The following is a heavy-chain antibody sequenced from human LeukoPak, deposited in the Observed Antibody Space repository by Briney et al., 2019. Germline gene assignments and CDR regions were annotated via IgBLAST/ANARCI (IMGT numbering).Heavy chain of an antibody. CDR2: ISYDGSNK. CDR1: GFTFSSYA. CDR3: AKSAVRGLPVLGN. J-gene: IGHJ4*01. V-gene: IGHV3-30-3*02. D-gene: IGHD2-21*02. Sequence: GRSLRLSCAASGFTFSSYAMHWVRQAPGKGLEWVAVISYDGSNKYYADSVKGRFTISRDNSKNTLYLQMNSLRAEDTAVYYCAKSAVRGLPVLGNWGQGTLVTVSS.